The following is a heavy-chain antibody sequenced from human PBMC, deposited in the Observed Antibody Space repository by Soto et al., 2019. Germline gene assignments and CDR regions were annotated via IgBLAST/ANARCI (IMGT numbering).Heavy chain of an antibody. CDR3: ARDQGGLDY. V-gene: IGHV4-59*01. J-gene: IGHJ4*02. CDR1: GGSISSYY. D-gene: IGHD2-15*01. Sequence: SETLSLTCTVSGGSISSYYWSWIRQPPGKGLEWIGYIYYSGSTNYNPSLKSRVTISVDTSKNQFSLKLSSVTAADTAVYYCARDQGGLDYWGQGTLVTVSS. CDR2: IYYSGST.